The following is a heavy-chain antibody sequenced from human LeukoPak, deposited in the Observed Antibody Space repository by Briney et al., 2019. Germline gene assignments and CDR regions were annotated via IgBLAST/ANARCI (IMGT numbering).Heavy chain of an antibody. J-gene: IGHJ4*02. CDR1: GFTFSDHH. V-gene: IGHV3-72*01. CDR2: SKDKANRYTT. CDR3: AKKRSGSNYPFDY. Sequence: GGSLRLSCAASGFTFSDHHMDWVRQAPGKGLEWVGRSKDKANRYTTEYAASVKGRFTISRDDSKKSVYLQMNSLKTEDTAVYYCAKKRSGSNYPFDYWGQGALVTVSS. D-gene: IGHD1-26*01.